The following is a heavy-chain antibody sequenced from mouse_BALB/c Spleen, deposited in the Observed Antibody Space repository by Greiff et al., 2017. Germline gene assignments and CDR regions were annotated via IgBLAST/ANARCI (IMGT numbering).Heavy chain of an antibody. Sequence: VQLQQSGPELVKPGASVKMSCKASGYTFTSYVMHWVKQKPGQGLEWIGYINPYNDGTKYNEKFKGKATLTSDKSSSTAYMELSSLTSEDSAVYYCARGGRYDGYWYFDVWGAGTTVTVSS. CDR2: INPYNDGT. V-gene: IGHV1-14*01. CDR3: ARGGRYDGYWYFDV. J-gene: IGHJ1*01. CDR1: GYTFTSYV. D-gene: IGHD2-14*01.